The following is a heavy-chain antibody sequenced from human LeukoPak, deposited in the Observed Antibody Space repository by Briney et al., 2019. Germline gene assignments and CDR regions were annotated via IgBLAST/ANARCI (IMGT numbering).Heavy chain of an antibody. J-gene: IGHJ4*02. CDR2: IVGSSST. D-gene: IGHD6-13*01. CDR3: ARIGAGSSRDY. V-gene: IGHV3-69-1*01. Sequence: GGSLRLSCAASGLTFSDYSMTWVRQAPGKGLEWVSSIVGSSSTYYADSLKGRFTISRDNAKNSLYLQMNSLRAEDTAVYYCARIGAGSSRDYWGQGTLVTVSS. CDR1: GLTFSDYS.